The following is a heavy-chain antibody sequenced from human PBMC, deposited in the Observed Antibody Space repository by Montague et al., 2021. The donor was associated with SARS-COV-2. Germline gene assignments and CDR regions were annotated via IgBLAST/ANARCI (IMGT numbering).Heavy chain of an antibody. CDR1: GGSITGYY. Sequence: SETRSLTCTVSGGSITGYYWSWLRRSPGKGLEWIAYIYDGGAVNYNPSLGSRVTIPTDTSKNQLSLKVNSVTAADTAVYYCVRDHPYGGPRGAYDIWGQGTVVTVSS. J-gene: IGHJ3*02. V-gene: IGHV4-59*01. D-gene: IGHD4-23*01. CDR2: IYDGGAV. CDR3: VRDHPYGGPRGAYDI.